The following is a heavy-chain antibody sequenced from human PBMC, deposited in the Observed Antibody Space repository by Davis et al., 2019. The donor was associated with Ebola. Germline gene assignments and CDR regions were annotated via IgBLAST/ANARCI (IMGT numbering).Heavy chain of an antibody. CDR1: GYTFINYD. Sequence: ASVKVSCKASGYTFINYDINWVRQATGQGLEWMGWMNPNSGNTGYAQKFQGRVTMTRDTSTRTVYMELSSLRSEDTAVYYCARGRGHYESSGGDFWGQGTLVTVSS. J-gene: IGHJ4*02. D-gene: IGHD3-22*01. CDR3: ARGRGHYESSGGDF. CDR2: MNPNSGNT. V-gene: IGHV1-8*01.